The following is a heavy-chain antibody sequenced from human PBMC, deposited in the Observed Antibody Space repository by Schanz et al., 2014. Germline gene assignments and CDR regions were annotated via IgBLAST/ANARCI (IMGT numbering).Heavy chain of an antibody. CDR2: IYPGDSDT. V-gene: IGHV5-51*01. CDR1: GSSFTSHW. CDR3: ARPENGPYSSSIY. D-gene: IGHD2-15*01. Sequence: EVQLVQSGAEVRKPGESLKISCKGSGSSFTSHWIGWVRQIPGKGLEWMGIIYPGDSDTRYSPSFRGQVTISADMSLSTAYLQWRSLKASDTAMYYCARPENGPYSSSIYWGQGTRVTVSS. J-gene: IGHJ4*02.